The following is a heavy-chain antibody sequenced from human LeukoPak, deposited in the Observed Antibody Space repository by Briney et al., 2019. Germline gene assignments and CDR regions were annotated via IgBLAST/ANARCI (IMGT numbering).Heavy chain of an antibody. Sequence: PGGSLRLSRAASRFPFSSYWMHWVRQAPGKGLVWVSRINGDGSITTYADSVKGRFTISRDNAKNMLYLQLDSLTAGDTAVYYCSRGLVGYYHDSSTYPDSWGQGTLVTVSS. V-gene: IGHV3-74*01. CDR1: RFPFSSYW. J-gene: IGHJ4*02. CDR3: SRGLVGYYHDSSTYPDS. CDR2: INGDGSIT. D-gene: IGHD3-22*01.